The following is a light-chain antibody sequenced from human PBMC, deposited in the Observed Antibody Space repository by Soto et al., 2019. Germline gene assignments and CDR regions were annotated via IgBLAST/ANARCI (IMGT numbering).Light chain of an antibody. CDR2: RNN. Sequence: QSVLTQSPSASGTPGQRVTISCSGSSSNIGSNYVYWYQQLPGTAPKLLIYRNNQRPSGVPDRFSGSKSGTSASLAISGLRSEDEADYYCAAWDDSLSGQVVFGGGTQLTVL. V-gene: IGLV1-47*01. J-gene: IGLJ2*01. CDR3: AAWDDSLSGQVV. CDR1: SSNIGSNY.